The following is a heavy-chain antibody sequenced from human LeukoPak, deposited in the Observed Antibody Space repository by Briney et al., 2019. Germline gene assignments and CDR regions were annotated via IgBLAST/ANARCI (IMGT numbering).Heavy chain of an antibody. Sequence: PGGSLRLSCSASGFTFSIHAMHWVRQAPGKGLEYVSVISTNGGSTYYADSVKGRFTISRDNSKNTLYLQMSSLRADDTAVYYCVKSRSGLVREKVFDYWGQGTLVTVSS. D-gene: IGHD6-19*01. V-gene: IGHV3-64D*09. CDR2: ISTNGGST. J-gene: IGHJ4*02. CDR3: VKSRSGLVREKVFDY. CDR1: GFTFSIHA.